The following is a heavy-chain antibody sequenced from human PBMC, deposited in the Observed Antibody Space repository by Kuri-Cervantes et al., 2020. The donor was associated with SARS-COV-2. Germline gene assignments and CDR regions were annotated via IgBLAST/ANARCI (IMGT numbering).Heavy chain of an antibody. Sequence: GSLRLSCTVSGGSISSSSYYWAWIRQPPGKGLEWIGSIYYSGSTYYNPSLKSRVTISVDTSKNQFSLKLSSVTAADTAVYYCARLIVSVTIFGVVNPWGPGDYWGQGTLVTVSS. CDR3: ARLIVSVTIFGVVNPWGPGDY. CDR1: GGSISSSSYY. D-gene: IGHD3-3*01. V-gene: IGHV4-39*01. CDR2: IYYSGST. J-gene: IGHJ4*02.